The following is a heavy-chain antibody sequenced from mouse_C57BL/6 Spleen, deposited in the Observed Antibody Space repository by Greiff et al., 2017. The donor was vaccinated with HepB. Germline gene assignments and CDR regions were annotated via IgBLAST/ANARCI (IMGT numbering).Heavy chain of an antibody. V-gene: IGHV5-4*01. CDR2: ISDGGSYT. Sequence: EVKLVESGGGLVKPGGSLKLSCAASGFTFSSYAMSWVRQTPEKRLEWVATISDGGSYTYYPDNVKGRFTISRDNAKNNLYLQMSRLKSEDTAMYYCARERQLRNFDYWGQGTTLTVSS. CDR1: GFTFSSYA. D-gene: IGHD3-2*02. J-gene: IGHJ2*01. CDR3: ARERQLRNFDY.